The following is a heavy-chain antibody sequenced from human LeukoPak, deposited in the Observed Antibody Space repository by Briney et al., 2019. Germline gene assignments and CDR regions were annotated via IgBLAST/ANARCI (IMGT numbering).Heavy chain of an antibody. CDR1: GGSISSGGYS. CDR2: IYHSGST. CDR3: ARGVGRPPYYFDY. J-gene: IGHJ4*02. Sequence: PSETLSLTCAVSGGSISSGGYSWSWIRQPPGKGLEWIGYIYHSGSTYYNSSLKSRVTISVDRSKNQFSLKLSSVTAADTAVYYYARGVGRPPYYFDYWGQGTLVTVSS. V-gene: IGHV4-30-2*01. D-gene: IGHD1-26*01.